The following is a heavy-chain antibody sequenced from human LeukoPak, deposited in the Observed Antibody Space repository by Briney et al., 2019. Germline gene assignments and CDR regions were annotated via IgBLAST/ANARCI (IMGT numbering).Heavy chain of an antibody. V-gene: IGHV3-74*01. CDR2: INSDGSST. D-gene: IGHD3-22*01. CDR3: ARDYYDSSGYYFAPMI. J-gene: IGHJ4*02. Sequence: PGGSLRLSCAASGLTFSSYWMHWVRQAPGKGLVWVSRINSDGSSTSYADSVKGRFTISRDNAKNTLYLQMNSLRAEDTAVYYCARDYYDSSGYYFAPMIWGQGTLVTVSS. CDR1: GLTFSSYW.